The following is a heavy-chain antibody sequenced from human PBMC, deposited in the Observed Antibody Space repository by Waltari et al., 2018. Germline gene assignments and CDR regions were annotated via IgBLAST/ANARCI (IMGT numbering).Heavy chain of an antibody. D-gene: IGHD3-3*02. V-gene: IGHV3-23*01. Sequence: EEPLLESGGDLVQPGGSLSLPCAASGFTFSSPSMTWVRQAPGMGLEWVSTITASGGSAFYADSVKGRLTISRDNSKNTLYLQMNSLRAEDTAVYYCAKDGHSVSYYYYMDVWGKGTTVTVSS. CDR2: ITASGGSA. CDR1: GFTFSSPS. J-gene: IGHJ6*03. CDR3: AKDGHSVSYYYYMDV.